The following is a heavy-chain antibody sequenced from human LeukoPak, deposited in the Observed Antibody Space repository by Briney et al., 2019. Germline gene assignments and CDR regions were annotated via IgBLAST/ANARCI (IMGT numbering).Heavy chain of an antibody. CDR2: IASGSNSI. CDR3: ARDVGYGYFYYYGMDV. V-gene: IGHV3-48*01. Sequence: GGSLRLSCAASGLTFNNYGMSWVRQAPGKGLEWVSYIASGSNSIYYAGSVKGRFTISRDNAENSLYLQMNSLRAEDTAVYYCARDVGYGYFYYYGMDVWGQGTTVTVSS. D-gene: IGHD6-13*01. CDR1: GLTFNNYG. J-gene: IGHJ6*02.